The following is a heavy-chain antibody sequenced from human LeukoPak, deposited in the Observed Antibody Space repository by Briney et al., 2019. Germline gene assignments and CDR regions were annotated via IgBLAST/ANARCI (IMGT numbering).Heavy chain of an antibody. D-gene: IGHD5-18*01. Sequence: SETLSHTCTVSGGSISSYYWSWIRQPPGKGLEWIGYIYYSGSTNYNPPLKSRVTISVDTSKNQFSLKLSSVTAADTAVYYCAAVDTAMAFDYWGQGTLVTVSS. CDR1: GGSISSYY. J-gene: IGHJ4*02. V-gene: IGHV4-59*01. CDR3: AAVDTAMAFDY. CDR2: IYYSGST.